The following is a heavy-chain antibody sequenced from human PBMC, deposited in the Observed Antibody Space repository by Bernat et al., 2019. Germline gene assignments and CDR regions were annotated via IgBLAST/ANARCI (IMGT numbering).Heavy chain of an antibody. D-gene: IGHD6-19*01. V-gene: IGHV3-30*18. CDR2: ISYDGSNK. Sequence: QVQLVESGGGVVQPGRSLRLSCAASGFTFSSYGMHWVRQAPGKGLEWVAVISYDGSNKYYADSVKGRFTISRDNSKNTLYLQMNSLRAEDTAVYYCAKDLLGSGWDTKHYYYGMDVWGQGTTVTVSS. CDR3: AKDLLGSGWDTKHYYYGMDV. CDR1: GFTFSSYG. J-gene: IGHJ6*02.